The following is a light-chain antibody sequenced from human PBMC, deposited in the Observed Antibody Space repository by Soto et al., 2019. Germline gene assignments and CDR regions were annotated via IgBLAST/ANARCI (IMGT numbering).Light chain of an antibody. J-gene: IGKJ3*01. CDR3: QQYDDLPVT. Sequence: DIQMTQSPSSLSASVGDRVTITCQASQDVNNFLNWYQQKPGKAPKLLIYDASNLETGVPSRFTGSGSGTDFTFTISSLQPEDIATYYCQQYDDLPVTFGPGTKVDI. CDR2: DAS. CDR1: QDVNNF. V-gene: IGKV1-33*01.